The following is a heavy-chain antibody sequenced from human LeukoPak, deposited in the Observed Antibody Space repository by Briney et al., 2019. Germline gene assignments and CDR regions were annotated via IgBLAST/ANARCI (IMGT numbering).Heavy chain of an antibody. V-gene: IGHV3-33*01. CDR2: IWYDGSNK. J-gene: IGHJ4*02. Sequence: GGSLRLSCAASGFTFSSYGMHWVRQAPGKGLEWVAVIWYDGSNKYYADSVKGRFTISRDNSKNTLYLQMNSLRAEDTAVYYCARDYYGSGSYYNGGYWGQGTLVTVSS. D-gene: IGHD3-10*01. CDR3: ARDYYGSGSYYNGGY. CDR1: GFTFSSYG.